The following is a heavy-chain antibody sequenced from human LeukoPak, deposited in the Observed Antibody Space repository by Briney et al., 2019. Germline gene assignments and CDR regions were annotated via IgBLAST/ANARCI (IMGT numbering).Heavy chain of an antibody. CDR2: IRYDGSNK. CDR1: GFTLSSYG. CDR3: AKGGKWELHPFFDY. V-gene: IGHV3-30*02. Sequence: GGSLRLSCAASGFTLSSYGMHWVRQAPGKGLEWVAFIRYDGSNKYYADSVKGRFTISRDNSKNTLYLQMNSLRAEDTAVYYCAKGGKWELHPFFDYWGQGTLVTVSS. D-gene: IGHD1-26*01. J-gene: IGHJ4*02.